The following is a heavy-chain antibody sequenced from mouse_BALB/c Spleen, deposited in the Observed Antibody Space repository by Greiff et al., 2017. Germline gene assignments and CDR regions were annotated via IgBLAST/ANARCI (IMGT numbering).Heavy chain of an antibody. CDR1: GFNIKDTY. CDR3: ARSGNYGSSLYAMDY. CDR2: IDPANGNT. V-gene: IGHV14-3*02. Sequence: EVQLQQSGAELVKPGASVKLSCTASGFNIKDTYMHWVKQRPEQGLEWIGRIDPANGNTKYDPKFQGKATITADTSSNTAYLQLSSLTSEDTAVYYCARSGNYGSSLYAMDYWGQGTTLTVSS. D-gene: IGHD1-1*01. J-gene: IGHJ2*01.